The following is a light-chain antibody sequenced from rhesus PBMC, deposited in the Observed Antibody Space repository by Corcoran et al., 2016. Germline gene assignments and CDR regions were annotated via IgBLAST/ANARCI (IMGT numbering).Light chain of an antibody. J-gene: IGKJ2*01. Sequence: DIQMTQSPSSLSASVGDTVTITCRASQDISSYLAWYPQKPGKAPELLIYKASNLQSGVPSRFSGSGSGTDFTLTISSLQPEDFATYYCQQHKSYTYSFGQGTKVEIK. V-gene: IGKV1-25*01. CDR1: QDISSY. CDR3: QQHKSYTYS. CDR2: KAS.